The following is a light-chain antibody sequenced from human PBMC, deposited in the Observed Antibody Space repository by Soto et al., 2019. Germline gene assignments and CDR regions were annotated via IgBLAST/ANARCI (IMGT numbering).Light chain of an antibody. V-gene: IGKV1-9*01. J-gene: IGKJ1*01. Sequence: IQLTHSPSSLSASVLDSVTITFRASQVVSRYLSWYQQKPGRAPILLISAASTLQSGVPARFSGSGSGTVFTLTISSLQSDDFAVYYCQQYLDWPRTFGQRTKVDIK. CDR3: QQYLDWPRT. CDR2: AAS. CDR1: QVVSRY.